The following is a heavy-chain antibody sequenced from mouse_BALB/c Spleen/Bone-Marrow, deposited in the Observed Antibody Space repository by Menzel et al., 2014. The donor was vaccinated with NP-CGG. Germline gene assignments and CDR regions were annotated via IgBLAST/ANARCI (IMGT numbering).Heavy chain of an antibody. CDR3: AREGGYYDAMDY. Sequence: EVKLMESGPELVKPGASVKISCKASGYTFTDYNMQWVKQSHGKSLEWIGYIYPYNGGTGYNQKFRCKATLTVDSSSSTAYMELRSLTSEDSAVYYCAREGGYYDAMDYWGQGTSVTVSS. CDR2: IYPYNGGT. V-gene: IGHV1S29*02. J-gene: IGHJ4*01. D-gene: IGHD2-2*01. CDR1: GYTFTDYN.